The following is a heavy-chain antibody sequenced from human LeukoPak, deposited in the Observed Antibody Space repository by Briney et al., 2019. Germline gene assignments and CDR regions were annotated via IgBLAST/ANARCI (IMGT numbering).Heavy chain of an antibody. D-gene: IGHD5-24*01. Sequence: PGGSLRLSCAASGFTVSSSYMTWVRQAPGKGLEWVSVIYSGGYTYYADSVKGRFTFSRDNSKNTLYLQMNNLRAEDTAVYYCARDKAHGLDHWGQGSLVTVSS. V-gene: IGHV3-66*01. CDR2: IYSGGYT. CDR1: GFTVSSSY. CDR3: ARDKAHGLDH. J-gene: IGHJ4*02.